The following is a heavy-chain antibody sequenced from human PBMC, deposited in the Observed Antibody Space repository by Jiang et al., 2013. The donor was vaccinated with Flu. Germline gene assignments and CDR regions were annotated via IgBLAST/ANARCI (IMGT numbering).Heavy chain of an antibody. Sequence: GAEVKKPGASVKVSCKASGYTFTSYGISWVRQAPGQGLEWMGWISAYNGNTNYAQKLQGRVTMTTDTSTSTAYMELRSLRSDDTAVYYCARDNSYGAAQTGGVFDYWGQGTLVTVSS. CDR1: GYTFTSYG. D-gene: IGHD3-16*01. CDR3: ARDNSYGAAQTGGVFDY. V-gene: IGHV1-18*01. J-gene: IGHJ4*02. CDR2: ISAYNGNT.